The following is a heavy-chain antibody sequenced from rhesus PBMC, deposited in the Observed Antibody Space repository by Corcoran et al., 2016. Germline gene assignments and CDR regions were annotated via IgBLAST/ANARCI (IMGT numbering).Heavy chain of an antibody. CDR1: GGPFSSYW. CDR3: ARFEEVIANSNDY. V-gene: IGHV4-80*01. Sequence: QVQLQESGPGLVKPSETLSRTCAVSGGPFSSYWWSWLRQPPGKGLGWSGEINGLSGSTNATPALTSRVSISEAASQNQCSLKLSSVTAADTAVYYCARFEEVIANSNDYWGQGVLVTVSS. D-gene: IGHD3-28*01. CDR2: INGLSGST. J-gene: IGHJ4*01.